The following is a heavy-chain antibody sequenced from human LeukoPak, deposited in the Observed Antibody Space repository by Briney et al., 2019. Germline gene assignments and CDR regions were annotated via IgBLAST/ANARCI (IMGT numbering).Heavy chain of an antibody. CDR3: ARGLIAAAGYYYMDV. CDR1: GYTFTGYY. Sequence: VASVKVSCKASGYTFTGYYMHWVRQAPGQGLEWMGWINPSSGGTNYAQKFQGRVTMTRDTSISTAYMELSRLRSDDTAVYYCARGLIAAAGYYYMDVWGKGTTVTISS. CDR2: INPSSGGT. V-gene: IGHV1-2*02. J-gene: IGHJ6*03. D-gene: IGHD6-13*01.